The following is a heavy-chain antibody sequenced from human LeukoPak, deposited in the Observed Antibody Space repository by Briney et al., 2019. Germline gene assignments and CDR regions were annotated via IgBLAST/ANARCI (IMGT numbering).Heavy chain of an antibody. Sequence: GTPLRLSCAASGFTFSDYGIHWVRQAPGKGLEWTASIWNDGSHPYYADSVTGRITISRDNSKNTVYLLMNILRDEDTAVYYCARVQQWLVQASYNWFDPWGQGTLVTVSS. CDR3: ARVQQWLVQASYNWFDP. J-gene: IGHJ5*02. V-gene: IGHV3-33*01. CDR1: GFTFSDYG. D-gene: IGHD6-19*01. CDR2: IWNDGSHP.